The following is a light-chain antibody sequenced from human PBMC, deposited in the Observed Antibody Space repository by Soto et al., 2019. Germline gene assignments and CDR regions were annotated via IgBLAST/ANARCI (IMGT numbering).Light chain of an antibody. V-gene: IGKV3-20*01. CDR3: HQYVTTPRT. J-gene: IGKJ1*01. CDR1: QTVAYTS. Sequence: EIVLTQSPGILSLSPGARATLSCRASQTVAYTSLAWYQQRPGQAPRLIIYGTSTRATGTPDRFIGSGSGTSCTLTISRLEPEDFAVYYCHQYVTTPRTFGQGTKVE. CDR2: GTS.